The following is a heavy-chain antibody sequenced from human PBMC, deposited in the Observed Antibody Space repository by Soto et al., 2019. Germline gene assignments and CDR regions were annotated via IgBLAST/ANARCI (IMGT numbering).Heavy chain of an antibody. Sequence: QVQLVQSGAEMKKPGSSVKVSCKASGGTFISYAISWVRQAPGQGLEWMGGVIPIFGTPNYAQKFQGRVTITXXEXTXXAYMELSSLRSEDTAVYYCARSPPYSNNWYVYFDLWGRGTLVTVSS. V-gene: IGHV1-69*05. CDR1: GGTFISYA. D-gene: IGHD6-13*01. CDR3: ARSPPYSNNWYVYFDL. CDR2: VIPIFGTP. J-gene: IGHJ2*01.